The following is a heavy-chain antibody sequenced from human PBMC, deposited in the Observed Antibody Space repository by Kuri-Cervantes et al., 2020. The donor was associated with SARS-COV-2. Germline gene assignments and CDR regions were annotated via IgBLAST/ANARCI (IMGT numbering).Heavy chain of an antibody. Sequence: LSLTCVASGFNFSTTDMNWVRQAPGKGLEWVTFISSDGKNKKCMASGKGRFTISRDNSQNTVYLRMTNLRSEDTAMYYCAKDHFGVHDFWGQGTLVTVSS. J-gene: IGHJ4*02. CDR1: GFNFSTTD. D-gene: IGHD2-21*01. V-gene: IGHV3-30*18. CDR3: AKDHFGVHDF. CDR2: ISSDGKNK.